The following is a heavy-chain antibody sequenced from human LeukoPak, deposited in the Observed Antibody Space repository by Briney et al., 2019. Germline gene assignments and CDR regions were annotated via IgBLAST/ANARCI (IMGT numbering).Heavy chain of an antibody. CDR1: GFTFSSYP. D-gene: IGHD3-10*01. J-gene: IGHJ4*02. CDR3: AKCAWFGDVPGGDY. CDR2: ISGSGGDT. V-gene: IGHV3-23*01. Sequence: QPGGSLRLSCAASGFTFSSYPMSWVRQAPGKGLEWVSAISGSGGDTYYADSVKGRFAISRDNSKNTLYLQMTSLRADDTALYYCAKCAWFGDVPGGDYWGQGILVTVSS.